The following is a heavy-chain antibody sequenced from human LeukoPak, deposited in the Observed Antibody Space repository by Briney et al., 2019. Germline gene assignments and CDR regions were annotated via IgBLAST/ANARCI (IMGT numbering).Heavy chain of an antibody. Sequence: ASVSVSCKASGYTFTGYYMHWVRQAPGQGLEWMGWINPNSGVTHYPQKFQGRVTLTRDTSIRTAYMEVSSLRSDDTAVYYCARGLQWLEAFDYWGLGTLVTVSS. J-gene: IGHJ4*02. CDR2: INPNSGVT. V-gene: IGHV1-2*02. CDR3: ARGLQWLEAFDY. D-gene: IGHD6-19*01. CDR1: GYTFTGYY.